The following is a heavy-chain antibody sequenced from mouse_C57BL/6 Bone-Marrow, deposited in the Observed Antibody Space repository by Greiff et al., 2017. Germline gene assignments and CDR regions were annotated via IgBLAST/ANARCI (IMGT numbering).Heavy chain of an antibody. CDR2: IDPSDSYT. CDR3: ARYYDYYAMDY. Sequence: QVQLKQPGAELVKPGASVKLSCKASGYTFTSYWMQWVKQRPGQGLEWIGEIDPSDSYTNYNEKFKGKATLTVDKSSSTAYMQLSSLTSEDSAVYYCARYYDYYAMDYWGQGISVTVSS. D-gene: IGHD1-1*02. CDR1: GYTFTSYW. J-gene: IGHJ4*01. V-gene: IGHV1-50*01.